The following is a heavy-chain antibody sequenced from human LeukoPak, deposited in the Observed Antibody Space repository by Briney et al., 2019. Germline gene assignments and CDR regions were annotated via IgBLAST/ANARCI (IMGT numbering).Heavy chain of an antibody. CDR2: IIPIFGTA. D-gene: IGHD3-22*01. CDR3: ARSQFPYYYDSSGSRGAFDI. V-gene: IGHV1-69*05. CDR1: GYTFTGYY. Sequence: SVKVSCKASGYTFTGYYMHWVRQAPGQGLEWMGGIIPIFGTANYAQKFQGRVTITTDESTSTAYMELSSLRSDDTAVYYCARSQFPYYYDSSGSRGAFDIWGQGTMVTVSS. J-gene: IGHJ3*02.